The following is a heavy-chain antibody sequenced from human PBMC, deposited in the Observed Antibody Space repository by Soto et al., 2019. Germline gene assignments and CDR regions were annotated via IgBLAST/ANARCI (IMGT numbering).Heavy chain of an antibody. CDR2: IWYDGSNK. D-gene: IGHD3-3*01. CDR3: ARGSYYDLWSGYTNYYYYGMDV. V-gene: IGHV3-33*01. J-gene: IGHJ6*02. CDR1: GFTFSSYG. Sequence: PGGSLRLSCAASGFTFSSYGMHWVRQAPGKGLEWVAVIWYDGSNKYYADSVKGRFTISRDNSKNTLYLQMNSLRAEDTAVYYCARGSYYDLWSGYTNYYYYGMDVWGQGTTVTVSS.